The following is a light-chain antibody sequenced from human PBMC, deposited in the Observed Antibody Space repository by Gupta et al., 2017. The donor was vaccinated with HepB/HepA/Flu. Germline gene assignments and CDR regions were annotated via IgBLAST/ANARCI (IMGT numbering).Light chain of an antibody. CDR3: QQYYSTPPYT. CDR1: QSVLYSSNNKNY. V-gene: IGKV4-1*01. J-gene: IGKJ2*01. Sequence: DIVMSQSPDPLAVSLGERATIKCKSSQSVLYSSNNKNYLAWYQQKPGQPPKLLIYWASTRESGVPDRFSGSGSGTDFTLTISSLQAEDVAVYYCQQYYSTPPYTFGQGTKLEIK. CDR2: WAS.